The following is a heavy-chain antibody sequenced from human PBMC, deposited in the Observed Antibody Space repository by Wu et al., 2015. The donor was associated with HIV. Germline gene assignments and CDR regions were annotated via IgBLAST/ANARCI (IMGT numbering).Heavy chain of an antibody. D-gene: IGHD3-22*01. CDR2: IIPVSGTT. CDR3: ASPSPYESSGYFVLDD. J-gene: IGHJ4*02. V-gene: IGHV1-69*13. CDR1: GGSFSTNS. Sequence: QVQLVQSGAEVKKPGSSVKVSCKTSGGSFSTNSISWVRQAPGQGLEWVGRIIPVSGTTNYAQEFQGRVTITADESTTTAYLELISLRSEDTAVYYCASPSPYESSGYFVLDDWGQGTLVTVSS.